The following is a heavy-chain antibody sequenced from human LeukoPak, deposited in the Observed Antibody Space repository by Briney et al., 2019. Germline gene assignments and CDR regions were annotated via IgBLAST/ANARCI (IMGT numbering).Heavy chain of an antibody. CDR2: IIPILGIA. CDR3: ARESGGPKVRGVISP. J-gene: IGHJ5*02. D-gene: IGHD3-10*01. V-gene: IGHV1-69*04. CDR1: GGTFSSYA. Sequence: SVTVSCTASGGTFSSYAISWVRQAPGQGLEWMGRIIPILGIANYAQKFQGRVTITADKSTSTAYMELSSLRSEDTAVYYCARESGGPKVRGVISPWGQGTLVTVSS.